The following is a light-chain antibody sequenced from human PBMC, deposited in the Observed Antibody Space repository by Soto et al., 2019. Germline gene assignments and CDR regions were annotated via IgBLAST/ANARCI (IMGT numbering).Light chain of an antibody. CDR2: AAS. V-gene: IGKV1-39*01. Sequence: DIQMTQSPSSLSASVGDRVTITCRASQSISSYLNWYQQKPGNAPKLLIYAASSLQSGVPSRFSGSGSGADFTLTISSLQPEDFATYYCQHFNNYPTFGQGTRLEIK. CDR1: QSISSY. J-gene: IGKJ5*01. CDR3: QHFNNYPT.